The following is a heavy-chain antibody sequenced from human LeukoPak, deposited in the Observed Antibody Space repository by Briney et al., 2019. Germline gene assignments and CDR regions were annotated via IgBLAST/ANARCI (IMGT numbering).Heavy chain of an antibody. V-gene: IGHV1-2*02. CDR2: INPNSGDA. D-gene: IGHD6-13*01. J-gene: IGHJ3*02. CDR3: ATSTKYSSSWGAFDI. Sequence: ASVKVSCKASGYTFTVHYIHWVRQAPGQGPEWMGWINPNSGDANYPQKFQGRVTMTRDTSISTAYMELSSLTSDDTAVYHCATSTKYSSSWGAFDIWGQGTMVTVSP. CDR1: GYTFTVHY.